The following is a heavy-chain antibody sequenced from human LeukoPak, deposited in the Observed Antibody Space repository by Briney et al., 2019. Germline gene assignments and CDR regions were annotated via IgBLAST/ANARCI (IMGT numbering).Heavy chain of an antibody. CDR1: GYTFTSYD. D-gene: IGHD3-3*01. CDR2: MNPNSGNT. V-gene: IGHV1-8*01. Sequence: ASVKVSCKASGYTFTSYDINWVRQATGQGLEWMGWMNPNSGNTGYAQKFQGRVTMTRNTSISTAYMELSSLRSEDTAVYYCARGYDFWSGYWAAFDYWGQGTLVTVSS. J-gene: IGHJ4*02. CDR3: ARGYDFWSGYWAAFDY.